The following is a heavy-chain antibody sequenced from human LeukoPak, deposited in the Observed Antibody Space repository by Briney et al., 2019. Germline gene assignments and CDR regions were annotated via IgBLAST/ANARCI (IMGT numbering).Heavy chain of an antibody. V-gene: IGHV4-39*01. Sequence: SETLSLTCSVSGGSISSYHWSWIRQPPGKGLEWIGSIYYSGSTYYNPSLKSRVTISVDTSKNQFSLKLSSVTAADTAVYYCARHTYYYDSSGYPHFDYWGQGTLVTVSS. D-gene: IGHD3-22*01. CDR1: GGSISSYH. J-gene: IGHJ4*02. CDR3: ARHTYYYDSSGYPHFDY. CDR2: IYYSGST.